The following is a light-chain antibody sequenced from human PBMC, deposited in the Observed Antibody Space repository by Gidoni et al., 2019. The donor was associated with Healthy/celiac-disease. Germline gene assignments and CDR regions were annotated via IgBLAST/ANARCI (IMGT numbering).Light chain of an antibody. CDR3: QQDGSSLYT. J-gene: IGKJ2*01. Sequence: IVLTQTPGTLSLSPGERATLSCRASQSVSSSYLAWYQQKPGQAPRLLIYGASSRATGNPDRFSGSGTGTDFTLTISRLEPEDFAVYYWQQDGSSLYTFGQGTKLEIK. CDR2: GAS. V-gene: IGKV3-20*01. CDR1: QSVSSSY.